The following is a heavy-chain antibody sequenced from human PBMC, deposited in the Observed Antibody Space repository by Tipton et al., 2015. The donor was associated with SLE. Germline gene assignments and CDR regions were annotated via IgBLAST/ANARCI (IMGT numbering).Heavy chain of an antibody. CDR3: ARKGYCSDTSCFTEWFDP. V-gene: IGHV4-34*01. CDR1: GGSFSGYY. Sequence: TLSLTCAVYGGSFSGYYWSWIRQPPGKGLEWIGEINHSGSTNYNPSLKSRVTISVDTSKNHFSLKLSSVTAADTAVYYCARKGYCSDTSCFTEWFDPWGQGTLVTVSS. J-gene: IGHJ5*02. CDR2: INHSGST. D-gene: IGHD2-2*01.